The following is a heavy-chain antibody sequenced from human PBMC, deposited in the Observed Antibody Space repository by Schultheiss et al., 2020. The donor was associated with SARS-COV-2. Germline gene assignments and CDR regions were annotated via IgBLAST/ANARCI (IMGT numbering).Heavy chain of an antibody. CDR2: INHSGST. V-gene: IGHV4-34*01. CDR3: ARRADYYDSSGYYHWYFDL. D-gene: IGHD3-22*01. Sequence: SETLSLTCAVYGGSFSGYYWSWIRQPPGKGLEWIGEINHSGSTNYNPSLKSRVTISVDTSKNQFSLKLSSVTAADTAVYYCARRADYYDSSGYYHWYFDLWGRGTLVTVSS. CDR1: GGSFSGYY. J-gene: IGHJ2*01.